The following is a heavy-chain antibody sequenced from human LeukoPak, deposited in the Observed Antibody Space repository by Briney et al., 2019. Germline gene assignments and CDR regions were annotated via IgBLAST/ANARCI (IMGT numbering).Heavy chain of an antibody. V-gene: IGHV3-30*02. Sequence: GGSLRLSCAASGFTFSSYGMHWVRQAPGKGLEWVAFIRYDGSNKYYADSVKGRFTISRDNSKNTLYLQMNSLRAEDTAVYYCAKDSLKTRSSWYDYWGQGTLVTVSS. CDR2: IRYDGSNK. D-gene: IGHD6-13*01. J-gene: IGHJ4*02. CDR1: GFTFSSYG. CDR3: AKDSLKTRSSWYDY.